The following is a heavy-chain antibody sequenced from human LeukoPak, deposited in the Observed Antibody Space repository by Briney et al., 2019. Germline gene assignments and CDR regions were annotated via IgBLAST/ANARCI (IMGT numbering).Heavy chain of an antibody. Sequence: SETLSLTCTVSGGSISSYYWSWIRQPPGKGLEWIGYIYYSGSTNYNPSLKSRVTISVDTSKNQFSLKLSSVTAADTAVYYCARTTEAHSWRTRYYDYYMDVWAKGPRSPSP. CDR2: IYYSGST. CDR3: ARTTEAHSWRTRYYDYYMDV. J-gene: IGHJ6*03. V-gene: IGHV4-59*01. CDR1: GGSISSYY. D-gene: IGHD6-13*01.